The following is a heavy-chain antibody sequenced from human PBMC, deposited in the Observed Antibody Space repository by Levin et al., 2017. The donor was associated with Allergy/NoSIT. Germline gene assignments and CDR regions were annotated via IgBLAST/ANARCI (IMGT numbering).Heavy chain of an antibody. CDR2: SENKASSYTT. Sequence: PGGSLRLCCAASGFTVSDRHMDWVRQAPGKGLEWVGRSENKASSYTTEYAASVKGRFTISRDDSWNSVWLEMNSLKTEDTAVYYCAAARVAAVGGGFDYWGQGTLVTVSS. CDR1: GFTVSDRH. CDR3: AAARVAAVGGGFDY. J-gene: IGHJ4*02. V-gene: IGHV3-72*01. D-gene: IGHD3-10*01.